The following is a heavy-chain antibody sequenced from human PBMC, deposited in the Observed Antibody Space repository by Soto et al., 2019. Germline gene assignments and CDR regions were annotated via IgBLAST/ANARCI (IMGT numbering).Heavy chain of an antibody. D-gene: IGHD3-3*01. J-gene: IGHJ6*02. CDR3: ARVQRDFWSGSLHHPQGGMDV. CDR2: ISYDGSNK. Sequence: GGSLRLSCAASGFTFSSYAMHWVRQAPGKGLEWVAVISYDGSNKYYADSVKGRFTISRDNSKNTLYLQMNSLRAEDTAVYYCARVQRDFWSGSLHHPQGGMDVWGQGTTVTVSS. CDR1: GFTFSSYA. V-gene: IGHV3-30-3*01.